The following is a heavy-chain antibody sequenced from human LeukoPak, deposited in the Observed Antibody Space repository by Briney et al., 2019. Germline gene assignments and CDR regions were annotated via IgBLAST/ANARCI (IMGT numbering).Heavy chain of an antibody. CDR3: AGGRESSPDEGFDN. D-gene: IGHD6-13*01. J-gene: IGHJ4*02. Sequence: ASVKVSCKASGYTFTGYYMHWVRQAPGQGLEWMGWINPNSGGTNYAQKFQGRVTMTRDTSIRTAYMELSRLRYDDTAVYFCAGGRESSPDEGFDNWGQGTLVTVSS. V-gene: IGHV1-2*02. CDR2: INPNSGGT. CDR1: GYTFTGYY.